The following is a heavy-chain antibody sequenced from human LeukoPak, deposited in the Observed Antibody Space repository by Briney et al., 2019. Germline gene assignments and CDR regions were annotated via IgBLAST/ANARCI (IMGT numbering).Heavy chain of an antibody. CDR1: GGSISSSSYY. J-gene: IGHJ4*02. CDR3: ASSNYGSGSADY. CDR2: TYYDGST. V-gene: IGHV4-39*07. D-gene: IGHD3-10*01. Sequence: SETLSLTCTVPGGSISSSSYYGGWIRQPPGKGMEWVGNTYYDGSTYSNPSLKSRVTISVDTSKNQFSLKLSSVTAADTAVYYCASSNYGSGSADYWGQGTLVTVSS.